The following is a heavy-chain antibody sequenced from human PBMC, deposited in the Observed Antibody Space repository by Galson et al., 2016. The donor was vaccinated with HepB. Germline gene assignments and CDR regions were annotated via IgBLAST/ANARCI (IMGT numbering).Heavy chain of an antibody. CDR2: IGSSGIIT. CDR3: AGLWI. V-gene: IGHV3-23*01. J-gene: IGHJ3*02. D-gene: IGHD3-16*01. CDR1: GLSFSNSD. Sequence: SLRLSCAASGLSFSNSDMSWVRQAPGQGLEWVSHIGSSGIITYYADSVRGRFTISRDNSKSTLYLQMHRLRDEDTAVDYCAGLWIWGQGTKVTFSS.